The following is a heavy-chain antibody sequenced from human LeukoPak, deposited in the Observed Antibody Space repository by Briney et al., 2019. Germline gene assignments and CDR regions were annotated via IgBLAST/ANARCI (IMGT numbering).Heavy chain of an antibody. CDR3: ARDGLLRYFDWLPNAFDI. Sequence: SETLSLTCTVSGGSISSSSYYWGWIRQPPGKGLEWIGSIYYSGSTYYNPSLKSRVTISVDTSKNQFSLKLSSVTAADTAVYYCARDGLLRYFDWLPNAFDIWGQGTMVTVSS. V-gene: IGHV4-39*07. J-gene: IGHJ3*02. CDR1: GGSISSSSYY. D-gene: IGHD3-9*01. CDR2: IYYSGST.